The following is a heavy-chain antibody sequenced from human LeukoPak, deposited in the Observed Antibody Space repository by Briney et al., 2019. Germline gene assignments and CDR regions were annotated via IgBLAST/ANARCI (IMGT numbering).Heavy chain of an antibody. V-gene: IGHV4-34*01. Sequence: TSETLSLTCAVYGGSFSGYYWSWTRQPPGKGLEWIGEINHSGSTNYNPSLKSRVTISVDTSKNQFSLKLSSVTAADTAVYYCARGPGYSGYDLDYWGQGTLVTVSS. J-gene: IGHJ4*02. D-gene: IGHD5-12*01. CDR1: GGSFSGYY. CDR2: INHSGST. CDR3: ARGPGYSGYDLDY.